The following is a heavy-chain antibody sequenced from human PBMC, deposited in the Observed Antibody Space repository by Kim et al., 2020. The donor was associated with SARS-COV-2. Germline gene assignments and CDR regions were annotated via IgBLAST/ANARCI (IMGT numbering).Heavy chain of an antibody. Sequence: GGSLRLSCAASGFSFSRYGMHWVRQAPGKGLQWVAGIWYDGSNKYYADSVKGRFTISRDNSKNTLYLQVNSLRAEDTAVYYCAKDSTVTTSSLDHCGPGTLVTV. CDR1: GFSFSRYG. J-gene: IGHJ4*02. V-gene: IGHV3-30*02. CDR3: AKDSTVTTSSLDH. CDR2: IWYDGSNK. D-gene: IGHD4-17*01.